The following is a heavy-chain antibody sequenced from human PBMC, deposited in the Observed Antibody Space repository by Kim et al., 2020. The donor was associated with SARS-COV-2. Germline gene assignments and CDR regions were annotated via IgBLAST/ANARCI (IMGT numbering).Heavy chain of an antibody. V-gene: IGHV1-18*01. J-gene: IGHJ6*02. D-gene: IGHD2-2*01. CDR2: ISAYNGNT. Sequence: ASVKVSCKASGYTFTSYGISWVRQAPGQGLEWMGWISAYNGNTNYAQKLQGRVTMTTDTSTSTAYMELRSLRSDDTAVYYCAREGVVVVPAAMSSYYYYGMDVWGQGTTVTVSS. CDR1: GYTFTSYG. CDR3: AREGVVVVPAAMSSYYYYGMDV.